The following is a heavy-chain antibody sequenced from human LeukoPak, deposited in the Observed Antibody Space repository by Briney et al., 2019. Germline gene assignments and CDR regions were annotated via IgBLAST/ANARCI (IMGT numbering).Heavy chain of an antibody. J-gene: IGHJ4*02. CDR2: ISGSGGST. V-gene: IGHV3-23*01. D-gene: IGHD3-10*01. CDR3: ATLLWFGEFDY. CDR1: GFTFSSYG. Sequence: GGSLRLSCAASGFTFSSYGMCWVRQAPGKGLEWVSAISGSGGSTYYADSVKGRFTISRDNSKNTLYLQMNSLRAEDTAVYYCATLLWFGEFDYWGQGTLVTVSS.